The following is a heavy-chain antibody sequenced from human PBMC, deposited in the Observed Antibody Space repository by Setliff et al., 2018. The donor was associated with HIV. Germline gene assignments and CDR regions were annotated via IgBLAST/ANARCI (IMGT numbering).Heavy chain of an antibody. J-gene: IGHJ3*02. V-gene: IGHV4-4*09. D-gene: IGHD3-3*02. CDR2: IYSSGST. CDR1: GGSISGYY. Sequence: SETLSLTCSVSGGSISGYYWTWIRQPPGKGLEWIGYIYSSGSTNYNPSLKSRVTISVDTSKHQFSLKLSSVTAADTAVYYCAREHFWSGYYSYDAFDIWGQGTMVTVSS. CDR3: AREHFWSGYYSYDAFDI.